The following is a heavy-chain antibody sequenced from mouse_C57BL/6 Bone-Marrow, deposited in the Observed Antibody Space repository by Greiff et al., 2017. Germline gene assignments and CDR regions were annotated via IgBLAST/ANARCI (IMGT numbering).Heavy chain of an antibody. CDR1: GYAFSSSW. CDR2: IYPGDGDT. V-gene: IGHV1-82*01. Sequence: VKLQQSGPELVKPGASVKISCKASGYAFSSSWMNWVKQRPGKGLEWIGRIYPGDGDTNYNGKFKGKATLTADKSSSTAYMQLSSLTSEDSAVYFCARAWDYEAMDYWGQGTSVTVSS. J-gene: IGHJ4*01. CDR3: ARAWDYEAMDY.